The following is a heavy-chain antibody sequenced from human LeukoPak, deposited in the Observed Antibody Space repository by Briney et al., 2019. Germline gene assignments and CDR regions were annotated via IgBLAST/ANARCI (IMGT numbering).Heavy chain of an antibody. Sequence: SQTLSLTCVISGDSVSSNSAAWNWIRQSPSRGHEWLGRTYYRSEWFHDYAVSVKSRMIINPDTSKNQFSLQLNSVTPEDTAIYYCVGGGTSVAGMDVWGQGTTVTVSS. CDR2: TYYRSEWFH. D-gene: IGHD1-1*01. CDR1: GDSVSSNSAA. J-gene: IGHJ6*02. V-gene: IGHV6-1*01. CDR3: VGGGTSVAGMDV.